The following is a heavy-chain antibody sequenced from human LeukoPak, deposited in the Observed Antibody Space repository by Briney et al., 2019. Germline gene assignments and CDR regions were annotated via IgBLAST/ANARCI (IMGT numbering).Heavy chain of an antibody. D-gene: IGHD3-3*01. J-gene: IGHJ4*02. Sequence: GGSLRLSCAASGFTFSSYWMHWVRQAPGKGLEWVSGISWNSGNIGYADSVKGRFTISGDNAKNTLYLQMNSLRAEDTAVYYCAKDLKGNYDFWSGYNPFGTFDYWGQGTLVTVSS. CDR2: ISWNSGNI. V-gene: IGHV3-74*01. CDR1: GFTFSSYW. CDR3: AKDLKGNYDFWSGYNPFGTFDY.